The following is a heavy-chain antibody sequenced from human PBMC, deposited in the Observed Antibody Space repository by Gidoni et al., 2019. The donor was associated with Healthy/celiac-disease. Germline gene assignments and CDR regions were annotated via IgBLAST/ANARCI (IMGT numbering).Heavy chain of an antibody. Sequence: QVQLQQSGPGLVKPSQTLSLTCAIYGDSVSSNSAAWNWIRQSPSRGLEWLGRIYYRSKWYNDYAVSVKSRITIHPDTSKNQFSLQLNSVTPEDTAVYYCARGYYYDSRSSSPPHGMDVWGQGTTVTVSS. CDR3: ARGYYYDSRSSSPPHGMDV. V-gene: IGHV6-1*01. CDR2: IYYRSKWYN. J-gene: IGHJ6*02. D-gene: IGHD3-22*01. CDR1: GDSVSSNSAA.